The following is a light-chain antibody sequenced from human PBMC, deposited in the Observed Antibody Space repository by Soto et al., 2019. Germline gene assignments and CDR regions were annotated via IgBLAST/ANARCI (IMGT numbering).Light chain of an antibody. J-gene: IGKJ1*01. CDR2: GAS. V-gene: IGKV3-20*01. CDR1: HSVSSNY. Sequence: ENVLTQSPGTLSLSPGERATLSCRASHSVSSNYLAWYQQIPGQAPRLLINGASRRATGIPDRFSGSGSGTDFTLTISRLEPEDFAVYYCHQYGNSLWTFGQGTKVEIK. CDR3: HQYGNSLWT.